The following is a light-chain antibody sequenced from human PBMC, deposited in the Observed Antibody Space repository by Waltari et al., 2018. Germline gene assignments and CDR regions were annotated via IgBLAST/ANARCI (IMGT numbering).Light chain of an antibody. Sequence: DIHMTQSPSSLSASVGDRVTITCRASQSISSYLNWYQQKPGKAPKLLIYAASSLQSGVPSRFSGSGSGTDFTLTISSLQPEDFATYYCQQSYSTPFTFVPGTKVDIK. J-gene: IGKJ3*01. CDR2: AAS. CDR1: QSISSY. CDR3: QQSYSTPFT. V-gene: IGKV1-39*01.